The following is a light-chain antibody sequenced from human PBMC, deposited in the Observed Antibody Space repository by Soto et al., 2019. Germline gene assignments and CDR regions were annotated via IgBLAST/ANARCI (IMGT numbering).Light chain of an antibody. CDR1: QSVRSSY. CDR2: DGS. V-gene: IGKV3D-20*01. Sequence: EIVLTQSPATLSLSPGDRATLSCGASQSVRSSYVAWYQQKAGLAPRLLIYDGSSRASGIPDRFSGSGSGTDFTLTIGRLEPEDFAVYYCQLYDNSAPLSFGGGPKVEMK. CDR3: QLYDNSAPLS. J-gene: IGKJ4*01.